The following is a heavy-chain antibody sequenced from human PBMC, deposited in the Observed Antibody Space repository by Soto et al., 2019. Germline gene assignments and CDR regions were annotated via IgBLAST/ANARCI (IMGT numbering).Heavy chain of an antibody. CDR3: AKEPATAKPEGVDF. J-gene: IGHJ4*02. V-gene: IGHV1-2*02. CDR1: GYTFSDYY. D-gene: IGHD1-1*01. CDR2: INPNSGGT. Sequence: GASLRVSCEASGYTFSDYYIHWVRQAPGQGLEWMGWINPNSGGTKYAPKFQGGVTMTRDTSITTAYMELSRLRSGDTAVYYCAKEPATAKPEGVDFWGQGTLVTVSS.